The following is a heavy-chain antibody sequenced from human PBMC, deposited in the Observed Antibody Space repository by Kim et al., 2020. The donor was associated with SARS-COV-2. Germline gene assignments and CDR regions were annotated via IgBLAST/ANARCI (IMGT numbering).Heavy chain of an antibody. J-gene: IGHJ4*02. D-gene: IGHD3-10*01. CDR3: SKDAGRGEGAFDY. CDR1: GFNFRGYA. Sequence: GGSLRLSCTASGFNFRGYAMHWVRQAPGKGLEWVSSINRAASTADYADSVKGRFTISRDNAKNSLYLQMNSLRAEDTAIYYCSKDAGRGEGAFDYWGQG. CDR2: INRAASTA. V-gene: IGHV3-23*03.